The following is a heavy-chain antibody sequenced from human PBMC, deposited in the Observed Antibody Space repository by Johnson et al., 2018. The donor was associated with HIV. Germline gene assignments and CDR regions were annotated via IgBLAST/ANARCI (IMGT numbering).Heavy chain of an antibody. Sequence: QVQLVESGGGVVQPGGSLRLSCAASEFIFSSYSMHWVRQAPGKGLEWVAVISYDGHNEYYADSVKGRFTISRDTSKNTLYLQMNSLRGDDTAVYYCTRVSSTSWALDIWGQGTLVTVSS. CDR1: EFIFSSYS. J-gene: IGHJ3*02. CDR2: ISYDGHNE. V-gene: IGHV3-30*14. CDR3: TRVSSTSWALDI. D-gene: IGHD2-15*01.